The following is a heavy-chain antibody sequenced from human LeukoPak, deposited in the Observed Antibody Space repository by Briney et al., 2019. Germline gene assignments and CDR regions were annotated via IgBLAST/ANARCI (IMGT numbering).Heavy chain of an antibody. D-gene: IGHD6-19*01. V-gene: IGHV4-38-2*02. Sequence: SETLSLTCAVSGYSISRGYHWGWIRQPPGKGLEWIGSIHHSGNTYYNSSLKSRVTISVDTSKNQFSLKLNSVTAADTAMYYCARDRLGYSHAWYWFDTWGRGTLVFVSS. J-gene: IGHJ5*02. CDR1: GYSISRGYH. CDR3: ARDRLGYSHAWYWFDT. CDR2: IHHSGNT.